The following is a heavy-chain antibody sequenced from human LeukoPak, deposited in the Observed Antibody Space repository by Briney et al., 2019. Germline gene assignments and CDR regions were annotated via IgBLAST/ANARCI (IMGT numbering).Heavy chain of an antibody. Sequence: GGSPRLSCTASGFTLGSHDMHWVRHIPGQGLEWVAAVSSGFHAFFADSVQGRFTFSREDARNSLCLQMNSLRAGDTAVYYCVREARGYHYTYFDYWGQRTLVTVSS. J-gene: IGHJ4*02. CDR3: VREARGYHYTYFDY. V-gene: IGHV3-13*01. CDR2: VSSGFHA. CDR1: GFTLGSHD. D-gene: IGHD5-18*01.